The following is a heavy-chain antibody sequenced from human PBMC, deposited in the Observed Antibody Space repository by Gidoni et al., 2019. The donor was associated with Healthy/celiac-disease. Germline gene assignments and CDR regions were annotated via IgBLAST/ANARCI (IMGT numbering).Heavy chain of an antibody. V-gene: IGHV1-69*01. CDR1: GGTFSSYA. Sequence: QVQLVQYGAEVKKPGSSVKVSCKASGGTFSSYAISWVRQAPGTGLEWRGGIIPIFGTANYAQKFQGRVTITADESTSTAYMELSSLRSDDTAVYYCASFPERRYYGMDVWGKGTTVTVSS. CDR3: ASFPERRYYGMDV. CDR2: IIPIFGTA. J-gene: IGHJ6*04. D-gene: IGHD1-1*01.